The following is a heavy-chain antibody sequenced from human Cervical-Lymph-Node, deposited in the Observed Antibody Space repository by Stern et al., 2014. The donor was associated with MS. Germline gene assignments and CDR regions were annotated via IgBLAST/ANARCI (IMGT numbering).Heavy chain of an antibody. CDR1: GFSLSNARMG. CDR3: ARILDTAMVTYYYGMDV. D-gene: IGHD5-18*01. V-gene: IGHV2-26*01. CDR2: LFSNGEK. Sequence: QVTLRESGPVLVKPTETLTLTCTVSGFSLSNARMGVSWIRQPTGKALEWLAHLFSNGEKSYSTSLKNRLTISKDTSKSQVVLTMTNMDPVDTATYYCARILDTAMVTYYYGMDVWGQGTTVTVSS. J-gene: IGHJ6*02.